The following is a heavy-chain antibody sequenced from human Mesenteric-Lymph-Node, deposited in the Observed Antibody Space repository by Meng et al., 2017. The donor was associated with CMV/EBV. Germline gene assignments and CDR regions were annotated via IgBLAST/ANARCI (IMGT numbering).Heavy chain of an antibody. CDR3: ARDFTAFNYFDP. CDR2: INPSGGST. Sequence: CKASGYTFTSYYMHWVRQAPGQGLEWMGIINPSGGSTSYAQKFQGRVAMTRDTSTSTVYMELSSLRSEDTAVYYCARDFTAFNYFDPWGQGTLVTVSS. J-gene: IGHJ5*02. V-gene: IGHV1-46*01. CDR1: GYTFTSYY. D-gene: IGHD4-11*01.